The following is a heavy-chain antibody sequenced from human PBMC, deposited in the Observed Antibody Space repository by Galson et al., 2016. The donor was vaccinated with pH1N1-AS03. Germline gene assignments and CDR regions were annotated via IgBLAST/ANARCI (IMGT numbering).Heavy chain of an antibody. V-gene: IGHV4-39*01. CDR3: VRGARAVAGHGPFY. CDR2: IYHTGST. D-gene: IGHD6-19*01. Sequence: ETLSLTCTVSGDSIRSSTYYWDWIRQSPGLGLEWIGTIYHTGSTYYNPSLKSRVIISVDTSKNQFSLKLRSVTAADTALYYCVRGARAVAGHGPFYWGQGTLVTVSS. J-gene: IGHJ1*01. CDR1: GDSIRSSTYY.